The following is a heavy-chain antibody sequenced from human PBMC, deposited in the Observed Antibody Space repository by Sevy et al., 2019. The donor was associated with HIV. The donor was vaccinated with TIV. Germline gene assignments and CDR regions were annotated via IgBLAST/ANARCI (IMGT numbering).Heavy chain of an antibody. CDR2: INPKNGDT. CDR1: GYTFTGYY. Sequence: ASVKVSCKASGYTFTGYYMHWVRQAPGQGLEWMGWINPKNGDTNYAQKFQGRVTMTRDTSISTAYMELTRLRSDDTALYYCAKERTAYVSGSYYRVFDYWGQGTLVTVSS. CDR3: AKERTAYVSGSYYRVFDY. J-gene: IGHJ4*02. D-gene: IGHD3-10*01. V-gene: IGHV1-2*02.